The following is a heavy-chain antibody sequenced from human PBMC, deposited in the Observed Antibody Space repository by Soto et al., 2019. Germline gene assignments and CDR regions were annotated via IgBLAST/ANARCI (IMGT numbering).Heavy chain of an antibody. CDR1: GDSVTGNTAG. D-gene: IGHD3-10*01. Sequence: SQTLSLTCVISGDSVTGNTAGWNWIRQSPSRGLEWLGRTYYRSKWYYDYAGSVKGRMTINPDTSRNQFSLQLNSVSPEDTAVYYCASGMLVRGAYDAAVWGKDTTVPVSS. J-gene: IGHJ6*04. CDR2: TYYRSKWYY. V-gene: IGHV6-1*01. CDR3: ASGMLVRGAYDAAV.